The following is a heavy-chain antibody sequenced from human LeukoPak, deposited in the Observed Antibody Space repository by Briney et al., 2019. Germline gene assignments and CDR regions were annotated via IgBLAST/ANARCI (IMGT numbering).Heavy chain of an antibody. CDR2: IYTSGST. D-gene: IGHD6-6*01. V-gene: IGHV4-4*07. J-gene: IGHJ4*02. CDR3: AREEYSSSSLLFDY. Sequence: SETLSLTCTVSGGSISSYYWSWIRQPAGKGQEWIGRIYTSGSTNYNPSLKSRVTMSVDTSKNQFSLKLSSVTAADTAVYYCAREEYSSSSLLFDYWGQGTLVTVSS. CDR1: GGSISSYY.